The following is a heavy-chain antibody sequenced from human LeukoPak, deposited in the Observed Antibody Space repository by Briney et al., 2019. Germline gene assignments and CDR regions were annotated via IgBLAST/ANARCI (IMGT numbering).Heavy chain of an antibody. D-gene: IGHD4-17*01. CDR2: ISAYNGNT. J-gene: IGHJ4*02. V-gene: IGHV1-18*01. CDR3: ARAHYGDYVGY. CDR1: GYTFTSYD. Sequence: ASVKVSCKASGYTFTSYDINWVRQATGQGLEWMGWISAYNGNTNYAQKLQGRVTMTTDTSTSTAYMELRSLRSDDTAVYYCARAHYGDYVGYWGQGTLVTVSS.